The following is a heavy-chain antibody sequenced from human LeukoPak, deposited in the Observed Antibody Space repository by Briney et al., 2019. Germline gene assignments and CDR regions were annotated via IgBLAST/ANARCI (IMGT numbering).Heavy chain of an antibody. V-gene: IGHV4-31*03. CDR1: GGSISNGGFH. Sequence: PSETLSLTCSVSGGSISNGGFHWSWIRQHPGKGLEWIGYMSNSGTTSNNPSLKSRVIISVDTSKNQFSLKLYSVTAADTAVYYCARGIYSSGYHYYFDYWGQGALVTVSS. CDR3: ARGIYSSGYHYYFDY. J-gene: IGHJ4*02. CDR2: MSNSGTT. D-gene: IGHD3-22*01.